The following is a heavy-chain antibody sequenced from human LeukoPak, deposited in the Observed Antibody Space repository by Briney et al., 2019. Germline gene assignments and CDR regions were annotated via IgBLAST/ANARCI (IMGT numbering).Heavy chain of an antibody. CDR2: IYYAGRT. CDR3: ARQGRFSYFGMDV. V-gene: IGHV4-59*08. CDR1: GDSINGFY. D-gene: IGHD3-3*01. Sequence: SETLSLTCTVSGDSINGFYWSWIRQPPGKGLEWVAYIYYAGRTTYNPSLKSRATISVDTSKNQFSLKLTSLTAADTAVYYCARQGRFSYFGMDVWGQGTTVTVSS. J-gene: IGHJ6*02.